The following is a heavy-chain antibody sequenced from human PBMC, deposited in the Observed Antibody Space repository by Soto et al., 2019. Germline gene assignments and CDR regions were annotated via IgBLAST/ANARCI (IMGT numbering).Heavy chain of an antibody. CDR1: GFTFSSYA. CDR3: ARDSHRDYYGSGSYGLY. D-gene: IGHD3-10*01. J-gene: IGHJ4*02. CDR2: ISYDGSNK. V-gene: IGHV3-30-3*01. Sequence: QVQLVESGGGVVQPGRSLRLSCAASGFTFSSYAMHWVRQAPGKGLEWVAVISYDGSNKYYADSVKGRFTISRDNSKNTLYLQMNSLRAEDTAVYYCARDSHRDYYGSGSYGLYWGQGTLVTVSS.